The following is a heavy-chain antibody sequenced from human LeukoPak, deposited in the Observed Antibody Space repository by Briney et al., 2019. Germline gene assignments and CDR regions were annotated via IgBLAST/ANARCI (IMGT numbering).Heavy chain of an antibody. Sequence: PSETLSLTCTVSGGSISSYYWSWIRQPPGKGLEWIGSLSHSGSTYYNPSLKSRVTISVDTSKNQFSLKLSSVTAADTAVYYCARDKDEAAAGTYDYWGQGTLVTVSS. CDR2: LSHSGST. J-gene: IGHJ4*02. CDR1: GGSISSYY. V-gene: IGHV4-38-2*02. D-gene: IGHD6-13*01. CDR3: ARDKDEAAAGTYDY.